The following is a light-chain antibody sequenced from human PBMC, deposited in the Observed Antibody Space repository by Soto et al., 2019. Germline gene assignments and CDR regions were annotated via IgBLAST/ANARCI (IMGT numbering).Light chain of an antibody. Sequence: IVLTQSPGTLSLSPGERATLSCRASQSVTSSYLAWYQQKPGQAPRLLIYGASSRATGIPDRFSGSGSGTDFTLTIRRLEPEDFAVYYCQQYGSSGTLGQGTKVDIK. J-gene: IGKJ1*01. V-gene: IGKV3-20*01. CDR1: QSVTSSY. CDR3: QQYGSSGT. CDR2: GAS.